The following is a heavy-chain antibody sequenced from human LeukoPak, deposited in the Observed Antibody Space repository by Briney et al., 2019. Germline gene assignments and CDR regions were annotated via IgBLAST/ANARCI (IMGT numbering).Heavy chain of an antibody. CDR3: ARGPGALDY. V-gene: IGHV3-23*01. Sequence: GGSLRLSCAASGFTFSSTAMSWVRQAPGKGLEWVSGISSSGDSTHYADSVKGRFTISRDNSNNTLYLQMSSLRAEDTAVYYCARGPGALDYWGQGTLVTVSS. CDR2: ISSSGDST. D-gene: IGHD2-2*01. J-gene: IGHJ4*02. CDR1: GFTFSSTA.